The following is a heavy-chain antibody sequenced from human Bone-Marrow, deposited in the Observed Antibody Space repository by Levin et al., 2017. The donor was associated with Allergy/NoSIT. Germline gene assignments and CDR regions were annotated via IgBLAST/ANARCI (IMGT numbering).Heavy chain of an antibody. CDR3: ASHKSWSLGAMDV. CDR1: GYSFASYW. CDR2: IDASDSYA. D-gene: IGHD3-10*01. J-gene: IGHJ6*02. Sequence: GESLKISCKASGYSFASYWITWVRQMPGKGLEWMGRIDASDSYANYGPSFQGHIALSVDESITTAYLQWSSLEASDTAMYYCASHKSWSLGAMDVGGQGTTVTVSS. V-gene: IGHV5-10-1*01.